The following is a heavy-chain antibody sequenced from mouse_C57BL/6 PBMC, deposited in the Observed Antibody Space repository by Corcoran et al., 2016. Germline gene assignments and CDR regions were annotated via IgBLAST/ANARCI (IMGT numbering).Heavy chain of an antibody. D-gene: IGHD1-1*01. CDR1: GYSFTSYY. CDR2: IYPGSGNT. V-gene: IGHV1-66*01. J-gene: IGHJ1*03. CDR3: ARTYYGSPDWYFDV. Sequence: QVQLQQSGPELVKPGASVKISCKASGYSFTSYYIHWVKQRPGQGLEWIGWIYPGSGNTKYNEKFKGKATLTADTSSSTAYMQLSSLTSEDSAVYYCARTYYGSPDWYFDVWGTGTTVTVSS.